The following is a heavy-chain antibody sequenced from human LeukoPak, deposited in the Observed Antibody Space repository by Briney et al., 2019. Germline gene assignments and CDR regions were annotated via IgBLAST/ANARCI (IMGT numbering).Heavy chain of an antibody. CDR1: GGSISTYY. CDR2: VYYSGST. Sequence: SEALSLTCTVSGGSISTYYWSWIRQPPGKGLEWIGYVYYSGSTDYNPSLKSRVTISVDTSKNQFSLKPTSVTAADTAVYYCASFGPIGYFDYWGQGTLVTVSS. J-gene: IGHJ4*02. V-gene: IGHV4-59*01. CDR3: ASFGPIGYFDY. D-gene: IGHD3-10*01.